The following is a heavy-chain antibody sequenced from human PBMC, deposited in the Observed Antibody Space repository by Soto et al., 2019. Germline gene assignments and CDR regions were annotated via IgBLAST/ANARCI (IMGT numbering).Heavy chain of an antibody. D-gene: IGHD3-22*01. V-gene: IGHV4-31*03. J-gene: IGHJ4*02. CDR2: IYYSGST. CDR1: GGSISSGGYY. CDR3: ARYYYDSSGYYRTFDY. Sequence: SETLSLTCTVSGGSISSGGYYWSWIRQHPGKGLEWIGYIYYSGSTYYNPSLKSRVTISVDTSKNQFSLKLSSVTAADTAVYYCARYYYDSSGYYRTFDYWGQGTLVTV.